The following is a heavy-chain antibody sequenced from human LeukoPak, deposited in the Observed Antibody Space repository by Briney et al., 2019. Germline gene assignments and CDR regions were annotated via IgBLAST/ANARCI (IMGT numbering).Heavy chain of an antibody. D-gene: IGHD4-17*01. CDR2: ISGSGGST. J-gene: IGHJ4*02. V-gene: IGHV3-23*01. CDR1: GFTFSSYW. Sequence: PGGSLRLSCAAPGFTFSSYWMSSVRQAPGKGREWLSAISGSGGSTYYADSVKGRFTISRDNSKNTLYLQMNSVRAEDTAVYYCEHDYGYWGQGTLVTVSS. CDR3: EHDYGY.